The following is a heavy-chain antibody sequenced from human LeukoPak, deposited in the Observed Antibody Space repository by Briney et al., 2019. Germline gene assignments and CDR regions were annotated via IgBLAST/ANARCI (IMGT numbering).Heavy chain of an antibody. CDR2: INPNSGGT. CDR3: ARVHYDFWSGYSGRENWFDP. J-gene: IGHJ5*02. D-gene: IGHD3-3*01. Sequence: ASVKVSCKASGYTFTGYYMHWVRQAPGRGLEWMGWINPNSGGTNYAQKFQGRVTMTRDTSISTAYMELSRLRSDDTAVYYCARVHYDFWSGYSGRENWFDPWGQGTLVTVSS. V-gene: IGHV1-2*02. CDR1: GYTFTGYY.